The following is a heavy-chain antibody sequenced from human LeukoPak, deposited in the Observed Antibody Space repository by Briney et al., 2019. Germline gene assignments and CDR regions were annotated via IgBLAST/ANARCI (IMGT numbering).Heavy chain of an antibody. CDR2: IYPGDSET. CDR3: ARRDSSGYYRTALDY. CDR1: GYSFPTYW. Sequence: GESLKISCKGSGYSFPTYWIAWVRQKPGKGLEWMGLIYPGDSETRYSPSFQGQVTISVDKSINTAYLQWSSLKASDTAMYYCARRDSSGYYRTALDYWGQGTLVTVSS. J-gene: IGHJ4*02. D-gene: IGHD3-22*01. V-gene: IGHV5-51*01.